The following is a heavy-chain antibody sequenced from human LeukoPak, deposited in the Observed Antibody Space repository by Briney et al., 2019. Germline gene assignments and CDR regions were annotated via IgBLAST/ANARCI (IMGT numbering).Heavy chain of an antibody. J-gene: IGHJ4*02. D-gene: IGHD3-3*01. CDR3: ARERRNTIFGVVYYYFDY. Sequence: SQTLSLTCTVSGGSISSGDYYWSWIRQPPGKGLEWIGYIYYSGSTYYNPSLKSRVTISADTSKNQFSLKLSSVTAADTAVYYCARERRNTIFGVVYYYFDYWGQGTLVTVSS. CDR1: GGSISSGDYY. V-gene: IGHV4-30-4*01. CDR2: IYYSGST.